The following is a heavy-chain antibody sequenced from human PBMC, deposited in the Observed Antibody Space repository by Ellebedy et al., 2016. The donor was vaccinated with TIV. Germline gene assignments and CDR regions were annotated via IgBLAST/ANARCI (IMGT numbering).Heavy chain of an antibody. J-gene: IGHJ6*02. CDR1: GFTFGSYA. Sequence: GESLKISCAASGFTFGSYAMSCVRQAPGKGLEWVSAISGGGGSAYYADPVKGRFTISRDKSKNTLYLQMKSLRAEDTAVNYCAKFWDPTGDQGYYYYYGMDVWGQGTTVTVSS. D-gene: IGHD7-27*01. CDR2: ISGGGGSA. CDR3: AKFWDPTGDQGYYYYYGMDV. V-gene: IGHV3-23*01.